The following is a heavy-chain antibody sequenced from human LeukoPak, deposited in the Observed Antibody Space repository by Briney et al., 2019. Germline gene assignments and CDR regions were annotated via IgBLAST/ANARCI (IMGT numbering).Heavy chain of an antibody. D-gene: IGHD3-3*01. V-gene: IGHV3-21*01. J-gene: IGHJ4*02. Sequence: GGSLLLSCAASGFTFSSYRMNWVRPAPGKGLEWFSSISSSSSYIYYADSVKGRFTISRYNAKNSLYLQMNSLRAEDTSLYYCARAPSRFLGFYYWGQGTLVTVSS. CDR3: ARAPSRFLGFYY. CDR1: GFTFSSYR. CDR2: ISSSSSYI.